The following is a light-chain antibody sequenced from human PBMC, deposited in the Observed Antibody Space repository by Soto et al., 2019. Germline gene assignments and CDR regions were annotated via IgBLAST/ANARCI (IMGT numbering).Light chain of an antibody. Sequence: QPVLTQPPSASEAPGQRVTISCSGSNSNIGSHPVNWYQQLPGTAPKLLIYTNNQRPSGVPDRFSGSKSGTSASLAISGLQSEDEADYYCATWDDSLNGPVFGGGTKLTVL. J-gene: IGLJ2*01. CDR3: ATWDDSLNGPV. V-gene: IGLV1-44*01. CDR2: TNN. CDR1: NSNIGSHP.